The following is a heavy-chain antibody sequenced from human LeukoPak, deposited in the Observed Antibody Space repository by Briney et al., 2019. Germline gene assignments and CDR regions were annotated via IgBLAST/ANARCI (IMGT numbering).Heavy chain of an antibody. V-gene: IGHV3-21*01. CDR1: GFTFSSYS. D-gene: IGHD3-16*01. CDR2: ISSSSSYI. CDR3: ARDWGYYYYGMDV. Sequence: GGSLRLSCAASGFTFSSYSMNWVRQAPGKGLEWVASISSSSSYIYYADSVKGRLTISRDNAKSPLYLQMNSPRAEDTAVYYCARDWGYYYYGMDVWGQGTTVTVSS. J-gene: IGHJ6*02.